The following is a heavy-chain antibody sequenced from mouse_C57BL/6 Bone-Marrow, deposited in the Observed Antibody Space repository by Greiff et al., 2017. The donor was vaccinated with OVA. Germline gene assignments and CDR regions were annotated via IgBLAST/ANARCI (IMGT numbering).Heavy chain of an antibody. D-gene: IGHD1-1*01. Sequence: EVQLQQSGPGLAKPSQTLSLTCSVTGYSITSDYWNWIRKSPGNKLEYMGYISYSGSTYYNPSLKSRISITRDTSKNPYYLPLKSVTTEDTATDCCARCSDPWYFDVWGTGTTVTVSS. CDR2: ISYSGST. V-gene: IGHV3-8*01. J-gene: IGHJ1*03. CDR1: GYSITSDY. CDR3: ARCSDPWYFDV.